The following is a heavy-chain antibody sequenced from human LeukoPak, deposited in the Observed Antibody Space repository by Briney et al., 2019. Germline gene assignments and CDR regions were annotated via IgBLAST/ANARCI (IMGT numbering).Heavy chain of an antibody. CDR1: GFTFSSYA. V-gene: IGHV3-23*01. Sequence: PGGSLRLSCAASGFTFSSYAMSWVRQAPGKGLEWVSAISGSGGSTYYADSVKGRFTISRDNSKDTLYLQMNSLRAEDTAVYYCAKASIAARVNWFDPWGQETLVTVSS. J-gene: IGHJ5*02. CDR2: ISGSGGST. D-gene: IGHD6-6*01. CDR3: AKASIAARVNWFDP.